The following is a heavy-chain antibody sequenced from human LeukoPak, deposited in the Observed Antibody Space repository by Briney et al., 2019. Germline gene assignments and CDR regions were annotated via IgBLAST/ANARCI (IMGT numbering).Heavy chain of an antibody. D-gene: IGHD2-15*01. Sequence: SVKVSRKASGGTFSSYAISWVRQAPGQGLEWMGGIIPIFGTANYAQKFQGRVTITTDESTSTAYMELSSLRSEDTAVYYCARTYCSGGSCFDYWGQGTLVTVSS. CDR1: GGTFSSYA. J-gene: IGHJ4*02. V-gene: IGHV1-69*05. CDR2: IIPIFGTA. CDR3: ARTYCSGGSCFDY.